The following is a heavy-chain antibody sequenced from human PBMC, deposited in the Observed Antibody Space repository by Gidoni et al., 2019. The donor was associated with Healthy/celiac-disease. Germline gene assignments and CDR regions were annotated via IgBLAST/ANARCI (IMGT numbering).Heavy chain of an antibody. CDR1: GFTFSSYA. CDR3: ARDARYGRGYYGMDV. Sequence: QVQLVESGGGVVQPGRSLRLSCAASGFTFSSYAMHWVRQAPGKGLEWVAVISYDGSNKYYADSVKGRFTISRDNSKNTLYLQMNSLRAEDTAVYYCARDARYGRGYYGMDVWGQGTTVTVSS. V-gene: IGHV3-30*01. D-gene: IGHD3-16*01. CDR2: ISYDGSNK. J-gene: IGHJ6*02.